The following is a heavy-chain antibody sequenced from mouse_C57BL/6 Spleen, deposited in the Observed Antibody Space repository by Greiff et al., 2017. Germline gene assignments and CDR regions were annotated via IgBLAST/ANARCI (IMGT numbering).Heavy chain of an antibody. D-gene: IGHD2-4*01. CDR2: IWSGGST. Sequence: VQGVESGPGLVQPSQSLSITCTVSGFSLTSYGVHWVRQSPGKGLEWLGVIWSGGSTDYNAAFISRVSISKDNSKGQVFFKMNSLQADDTAIYYCARRDYDYWYFDVWGTGTTVTVSS. CDR1: GFSLTSYG. J-gene: IGHJ1*03. V-gene: IGHV2-2*01. CDR3: ARRDYDYWYFDV.